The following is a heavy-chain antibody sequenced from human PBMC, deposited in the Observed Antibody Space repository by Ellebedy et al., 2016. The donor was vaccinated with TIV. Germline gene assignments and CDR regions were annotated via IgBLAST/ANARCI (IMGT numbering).Heavy chain of an antibody. V-gene: IGHV3-30-3*01. CDR1: GFTFSSYA. J-gene: IGHJ4*02. CDR3: ARGSDYGDYEVNYFDY. D-gene: IGHD4-17*01. CDR2: ISYDGSNK. Sequence: GGSLRLSXAASGFTFSSYAMHWVRQAPGKGLEWVAVISYDGSNKYYADSVKGRFTISRDNSKNTLYLQMNSLRAEDTAVYYCARGSDYGDYEVNYFDYWGQGTLVTVSS.